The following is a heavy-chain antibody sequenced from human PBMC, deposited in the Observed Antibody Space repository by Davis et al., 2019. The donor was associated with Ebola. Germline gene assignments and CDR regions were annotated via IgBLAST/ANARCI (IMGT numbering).Heavy chain of an antibody. V-gene: IGHV4-59*01. Sequence: PSETLSLTCTVSGGSISSYYWSWIRQPPGKGLEWIGYIYFSGNTNYSPSLKSRVTMSVDTSKNQFFLKLSSVTAADTAVYYCARGFDYYDSMGYRHFFDYWGQGTLATVSS. D-gene: IGHD3-22*01. J-gene: IGHJ4*02. CDR3: ARGFDYYDSMGYRHFFDY. CDR2: IYFSGNT. CDR1: GGSISSYY.